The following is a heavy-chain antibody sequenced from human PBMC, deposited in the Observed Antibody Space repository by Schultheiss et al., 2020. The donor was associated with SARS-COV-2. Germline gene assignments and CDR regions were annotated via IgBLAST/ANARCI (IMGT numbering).Heavy chain of an antibody. CDR3: ARDAFYYYDSSGYYYPHYYYYYGMDV. D-gene: IGHD3-22*01. Sequence: GESLKISCAASGFTVSSNYMSWVRQAPGKGLEWVAVISYDGSNKYYADSVKGRFTISRDNSKNTLYLQMNSLRAEDTAVYYCARDAFYYYDSSGYYYPHYYYYYGMDVWGQGTTVTVSS. CDR2: ISYDGSNK. CDR1: GFTVSSNY. V-gene: IGHV3-30-3*01. J-gene: IGHJ6*02.